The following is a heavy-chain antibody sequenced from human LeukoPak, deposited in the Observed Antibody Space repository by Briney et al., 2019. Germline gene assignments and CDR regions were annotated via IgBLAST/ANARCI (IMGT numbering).Heavy chain of an antibody. Sequence: ASVKVSCKASGYTFTGYYIHWVRQAPGQGLGWMGWINPSSGGTNYAQKFQGRVTVTRDMSISTAYMELSRLRSDDTAVYYCARTHCTSTSCYPYFDYWGQGTLVTVSS. CDR3: ARTHCTSTSCYPYFDY. D-gene: IGHD2-2*01. V-gene: IGHV1-2*02. CDR1: GYTFTGYY. CDR2: INPSSGGT. J-gene: IGHJ4*02.